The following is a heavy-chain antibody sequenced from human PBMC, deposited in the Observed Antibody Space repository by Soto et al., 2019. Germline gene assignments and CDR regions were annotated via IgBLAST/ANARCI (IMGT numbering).Heavy chain of an antibody. V-gene: IGHV1-46*01. CDR2: INPSGGST. D-gene: IGHD5-12*01. CDR1: GYTFTGYY. J-gene: IGHJ2*01. Sequence: ASVKVSCKASGYTFTGYYMHWVRQAPGQGLEWMGIINPSGGSTSYAQKFQGRVTMTRDTSTSTVYMELSSLRSEDTAVYYCARDLSAGYSGYDNPYWYFDLWGRGTLVTVSS. CDR3: ARDLSAGYSGYDNPYWYFDL.